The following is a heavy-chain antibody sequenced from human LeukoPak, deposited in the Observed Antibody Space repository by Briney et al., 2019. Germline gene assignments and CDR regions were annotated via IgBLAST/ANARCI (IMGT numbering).Heavy chain of an antibody. Sequence: PSXTLSLTCTVSGGSFSSTTYYWGWIRQPPGKGLEWIGSIYYSGGTYYNQSLKSRVTISVDTSKNQFSLQLTSVTAADTALYYCARHYYDSSGYYPWYFDYWGQGTLVTVSS. J-gene: IGHJ4*02. CDR2: IYYSGGT. CDR1: GGSFSSTTYY. V-gene: IGHV4-39*01. D-gene: IGHD3-22*01. CDR3: ARHYYDSSGYYPWYFDY.